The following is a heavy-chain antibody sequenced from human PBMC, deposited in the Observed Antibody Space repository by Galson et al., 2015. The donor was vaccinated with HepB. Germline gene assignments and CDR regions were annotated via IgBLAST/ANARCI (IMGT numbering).Heavy chain of an antibody. D-gene: IGHD1-26*01. Sequence: SLRLSCAASGFTFSSYSMNWVRQAPGKGLEWVSSISSSSSYIYYADSVKGRFTISRDNAKNSLYLQMNSLRAEDTAVYYCARDLGELTYYFDYWGQGTLVTVSS. J-gene: IGHJ4*02. CDR2: ISSSSSYI. CDR1: GFTFSSYS. CDR3: ARDLGELTYYFDY. V-gene: IGHV3-21*01.